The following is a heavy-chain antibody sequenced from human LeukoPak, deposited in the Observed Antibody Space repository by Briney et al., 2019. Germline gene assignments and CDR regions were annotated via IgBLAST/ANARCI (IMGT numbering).Heavy chain of an antibody. J-gene: IGHJ3*02. CDR3: ARADSDAFDI. CDR1: GYTFTDYY. CDR2: INPNSGDT. Sequence: GAPVKDCCKASGYTFTDYYMHWVRQSPGQGLEWMGWINPNSGDTTYAQKFQGRVTMTRDTSISIAYMELSRLRSDDTAVYYCARADSDAFDIWGTGRIGSVSS. V-gene: IGHV1-2*02.